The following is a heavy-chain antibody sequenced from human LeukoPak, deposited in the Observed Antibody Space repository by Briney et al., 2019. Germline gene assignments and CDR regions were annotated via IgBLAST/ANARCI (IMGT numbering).Heavy chain of an antibody. D-gene: IGHD3-10*01. Sequence: SETLSLTCTVSGGSISSYYWSWIRQPAGKGLEWIGRIYTSGSTNYNPSLKSRVTMSVDTSKNQFSLKLSSVTAADTAVYYCARHGSWNKPEHNWFDPWGQGTLVTVSS. CDR1: GGSISSYY. V-gene: IGHV4-4*07. CDR3: ARHGSWNKPEHNWFDP. J-gene: IGHJ5*02. CDR2: IYTSGST.